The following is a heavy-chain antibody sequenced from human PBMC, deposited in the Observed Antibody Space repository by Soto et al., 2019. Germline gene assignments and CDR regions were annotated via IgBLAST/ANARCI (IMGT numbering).Heavy chain of an antibody. D-gene: IGHD2-21*02. CDR3: ARSIVVVTALDY. CDR1: GGTFSGYT. Sequence: ASVKVSCKASGGTFSGYTIGWVRQAPGQGLEWMGWINAGNGNTKYSQKFQGRVTITRDTSASTAYMELSSLRSEDTAVYYCARSIVVVTALDYWGQGTLVTVS. CDR2: INAGNGNT. V-gene: IGHV1-3*01. J-gene: IGHJ4*02.